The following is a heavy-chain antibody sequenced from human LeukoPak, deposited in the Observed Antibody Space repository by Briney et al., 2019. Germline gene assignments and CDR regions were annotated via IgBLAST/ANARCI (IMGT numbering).Heavy chain of an antibody. J-gene: IGHJ4*02. CDR2: ISYDGSNK. CDR3: ARDLYYYDSSGYPLG. D-gene: IGHD3-22*01. CDR1: GFTFSSYA. Sequence: GGSLRLSCAASGFTFSSYAMHWVRQAPGKGLEWVAVISYDGSNKYYADSVKGRFTISRDNSKNTLYLQMNSLGAEDTAVYYCARDLYYYDSSGYPLGWGQGTLVTVSS. V-gene: IGHV3-30*04.